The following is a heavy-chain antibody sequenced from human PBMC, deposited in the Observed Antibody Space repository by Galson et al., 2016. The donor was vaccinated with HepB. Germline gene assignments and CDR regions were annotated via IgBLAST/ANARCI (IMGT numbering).Heavy chain of an antibody. CDR1: GFTFSSNW. CDR2: ISYSGNT. J-gene: IGHJ4*02. V-gene: IGHV4-39*02. D-gene: IGHD5-18*01. CDR3: ARTFVDIYGRRYFDY. Sequence: LRLSCAASGFTFSSNWMHWVRQPPGKGLEWIGSISYSGNTYYNPSLKSRVTMSVDTSRKHFSLKLISVTAADTAVFYCARTFVDIYGRRYFDYWGQGTLVSVS.